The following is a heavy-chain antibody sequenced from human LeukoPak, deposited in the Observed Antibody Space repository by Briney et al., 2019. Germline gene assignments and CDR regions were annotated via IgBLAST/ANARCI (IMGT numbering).Heavy chain of an antibody. D-gene: IGHD1-26*01. CDR2: INHSGST. J-gene: IGHJ4*02. CDR3: ARGDSTEGLHY. Sequence: PSETLSLTCAVYGGYFSGYYWSWIRQPPGKGLEWIGEINHSGSTNYNPSLKSRVTVSVDTSKNQFSLKLSSVTAADTAVYYCARGDSTEGLHYWGQGTLVTVSS. V-gene: IGHV4-34*01. CDR1: GGYFSGYY.